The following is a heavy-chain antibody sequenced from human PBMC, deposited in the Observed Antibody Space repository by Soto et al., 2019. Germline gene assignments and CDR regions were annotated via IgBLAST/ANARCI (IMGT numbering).Heavy chain of an antibody. D-gene: IGHD6-19*01. CDR3: ARVGAEAGASIYYYYYGMDV. CDR2: IYYSGST. CDR1: GGSISNYY. Sequence: PSDTLSLTCTVSGGSISNYYWTWIRLPPGKGLEWIGHIYYSGSTKYNPSLKSRGTISVDTSKNQFSLKLSSVTAADTAVYYCARVGAEAGASIYYYYYGMDVWGQGTTVTVSS. V-gene: IGHV4-59*01. J-gene: IGHJ6*02.